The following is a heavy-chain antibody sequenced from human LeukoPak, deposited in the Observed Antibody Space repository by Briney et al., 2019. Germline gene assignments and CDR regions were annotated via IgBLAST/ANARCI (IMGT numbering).Heavy chain of an antibody. Sequence: PGGSLRLSCAASGFTFSSYSMNWVRQAPGKGLEWIGEINHSGSTNYNPSLKSRVTISVDTSKNQFSLKLSSVTAADTAVYYCARGVYYDSSGNDYWGQGTLVTVSS. J-gene: IGHJ4*02. D-gene: IGHD3-22*01. CDR1: GFTFSSYS. V-gene: IGHV4-34*01. CDR3: ARGVYYDSSGNDY. CDR2: INHSGST.